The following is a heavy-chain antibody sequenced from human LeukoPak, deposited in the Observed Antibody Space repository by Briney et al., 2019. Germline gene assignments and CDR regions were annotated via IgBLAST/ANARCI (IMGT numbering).Heavy chain of an antibody. J-gene: IGHJ4*02. V-gene: IGHV1-18*01. CDR2: ISAYNGNT. CDR3: ARATWDYDILTGDYPNPDY. CDR1: GYTFSNYG. Sequence: ASVKVSCKASGYTFSNYGISWVRQAPGQGLEWMGWISAYNGNTNYTQKFQGRVTMTTDTSTNTAYMELRSLRSDDTAVYYCARATWDYDILTGDYPNPDYWGQGTLVTVSS. D-gene: IGHD3-9*01.